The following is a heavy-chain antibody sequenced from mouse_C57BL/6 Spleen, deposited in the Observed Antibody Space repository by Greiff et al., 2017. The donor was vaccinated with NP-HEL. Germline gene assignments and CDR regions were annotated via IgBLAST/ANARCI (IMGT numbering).Heavy chain of an antibody. CDR2: FHPYNDDT. J-gene: IGHJ1*03. Sequence: QVQLQQSGAELVKPGASVKMSCKASGYTFTTYPIEWMKQNHGKSLEWIGNFHPYNDDTKYNEKFKGKATLTADKSSSTAYMELRSLTSEDSAVYFCARDYGRGYWYFDVWGTGTTVTVSS. V-gene: IGHV1-47*01. CDR3: ARDYGRGYWYFDV. CDR1: GYTFTTYP. D-gene: IGHD1-1*01.